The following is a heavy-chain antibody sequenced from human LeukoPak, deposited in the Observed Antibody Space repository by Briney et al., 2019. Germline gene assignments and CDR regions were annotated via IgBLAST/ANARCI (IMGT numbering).Heavy chain of an antibody. Sequence: ASVKVSCKASGGTFSSYAISWVRQAPGQGLEWMGRIIPILGIANYAQKFQGRVTITADRSTSTAYMELSSLRSEDTAVYYCARGGKDGYNKIYFDYWGQGTLVTVSS. CDR2: IIPILGIA. CDR3: ARGGKDGYNKIYFDY. CDR1: GGTFSSYA. J-gene: IGHJ4*02. D-gene: IGHD5-24*01. V-gene: IGHV1-69*04.